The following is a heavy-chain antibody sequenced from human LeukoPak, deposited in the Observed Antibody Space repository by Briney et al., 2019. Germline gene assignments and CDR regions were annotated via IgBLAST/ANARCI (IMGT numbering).Heavy chain of an antibody. CDR2: IYYSGST. D-gene: IGHD3-22*01. J-gene: IGHJ4*02. V-gene: IGHV4-39*01. CDR1: GGSISSSSYY. Sequence: SETLSLTCTVSGGSISSSSYYWGWIRQPAGKGLEWIGSIYYSGSTYYNPSLKSRVTISVDTSKNQFSLKLSSVTAADTAVYYCARQGDSSGFDYWGQGTLVTVSS. CDR3: ARQGDSSGFDY.